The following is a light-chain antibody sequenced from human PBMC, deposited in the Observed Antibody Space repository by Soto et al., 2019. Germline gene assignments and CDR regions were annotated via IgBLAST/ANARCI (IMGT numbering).Light chain of an antibody. Sequence: AIRMTQSPSSLSASTGDRVTITCRASQGISSYLAWYQQKPGKPPKLLIYAASTLQSGVPSRFSGSGSGTDFTLTISCLQSEDFANYYCQQYYSYPPLTFGGGTKVEIK. CDR2: AAS. J-gene: IGKJ4*01. V-gene: IGKV1-8*01. CDR3: QQYYSYPPLT. CDR1: QGISSY.